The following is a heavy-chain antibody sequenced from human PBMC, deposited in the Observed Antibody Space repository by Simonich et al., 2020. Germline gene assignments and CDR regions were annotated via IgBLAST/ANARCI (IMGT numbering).Heavy chain of an antibody. Sequence: QLQLQESGPGLVKPSETLSLTCTVSGGSISSSSYYWGWIRQPPGKGLEWIGGIYYGGSTYYNPSLKSRVTISVDTSKNQFSLKLSSVTAEDTAVYYCARHAGFAFDIWGQGTMVTVSS. J-gene: IGHJ3*02. CDR3: ARHAGFAFDI. V-gene: IGHV4-39*01. CDR2: IYYGGST. D-gene: IGHD6-13*01. CDR1: GGSISSSSYY.